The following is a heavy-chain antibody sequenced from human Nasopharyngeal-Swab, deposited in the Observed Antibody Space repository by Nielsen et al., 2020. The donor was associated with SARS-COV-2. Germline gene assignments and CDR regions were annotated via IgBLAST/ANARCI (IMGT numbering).Heavy chain of an antibody. CDR1: GFTFNTYA. V-gene: IGHV3-7*01. CDR2: IKQDGSEK. Sequence: GESLKISCAASGFTFNTYAISWVRQAPGKGLEWVANIKQDGSEKYYVDSVKGRFTISRDNAKNSLYLQMNSLRAEDTAVYYCARDHPYNWNYGGYYYYGMDVWGQGTTVTVSS. D-gene: IGHD1-7*01. CDR3: ARDHPYNWNYGGYYYYGMDV. J-gene: IGHJ6*02.